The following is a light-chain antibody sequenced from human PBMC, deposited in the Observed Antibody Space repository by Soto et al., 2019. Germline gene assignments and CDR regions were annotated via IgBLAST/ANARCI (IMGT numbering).Light chain of an antibody. V-gene: IGLV1-40*01. CDR1: SSYIGAGYD. CDR2: GNN. J-gene: IGLJ2*01. Sequence: QSVLTQPPSVSGAPGQRVTISCTGSSSYIGAGYDVHWYQQLPGTAPKLLIYGNNNRPSGVPDRFSGSKSGTSASLAITGLQAEDEADYYCQSYDSSLSGHVVFGGGTKLTVL. CDR3: QSYDSSLSGHVV.